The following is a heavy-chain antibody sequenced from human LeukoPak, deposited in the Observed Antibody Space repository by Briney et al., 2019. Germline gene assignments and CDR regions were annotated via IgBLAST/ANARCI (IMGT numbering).Heavy chain of an antibody. CDR1: GGSISSYY. CDR2: IYTSGST. CDR3: ARDPSSWWAFDI. D-gene: IGHD6-13*01. Sequence: SETLSLTCTVSGGSISSYYWSWIRQPAGKGLEWIGRIYTSGSTNYNPSLKSRVTMSVDTSKNQFSLKLSSVTAADTAVYHCARDPSSWWAFDIWGQGTMVTASS. J-gene: IGHJ3*02. V-gene: IGHV4-4*07.